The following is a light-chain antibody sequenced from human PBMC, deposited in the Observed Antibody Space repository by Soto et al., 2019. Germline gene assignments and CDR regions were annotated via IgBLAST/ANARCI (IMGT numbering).Light chain of an antibody. CDR3: AAWDDMLSGPV. CDR2: RNN. V-gene: IGLV1-47*01. Sequence: QSVLTQPPSASATPGQRVTISCSGSSSNIGSDFVFWYQQLPGTAPKLLIYRNNQRPSGVPDRFSGSKSGTSASLAISGLRSEDEADYYCAAWDDMLSGPVLGGGTQLTVL. J-gene: IGLJ7*01. CDR1: SSNIGSDF.